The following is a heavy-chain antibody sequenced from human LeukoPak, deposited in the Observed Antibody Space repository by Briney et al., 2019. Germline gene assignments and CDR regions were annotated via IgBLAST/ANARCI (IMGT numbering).Heavy chain of an antibody. CDR1: GFTFSSYA. D-gene: IGHD6-19*01. V-gene: IGHV3-23*01. CDR3: AKVGQWLVLYYFDY. Sequence: SGGSLRLSCAASGFTFSSYAMSWVRQAPGKGLEWVSAISGSGGSTYYADSVKGRFTISRDNSKNTLYLQMNSLRAEDRAVYYCAKVGQWLVLYYFDYWGQGTLVTVSS. CDR2: ISGSGGST. J-gene: IGHJ4*02.